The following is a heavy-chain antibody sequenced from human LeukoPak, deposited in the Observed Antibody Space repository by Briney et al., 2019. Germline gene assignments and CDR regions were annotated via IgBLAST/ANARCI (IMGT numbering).Heavy chain of an antibody. Sequence: SETLSLTCNVSGDSITSGGFYWAWIRQSPGKGVEWIGNVYYSGTTQYNPSLKGRVTISMDMSKNQFSLNLNSVSVTDTTIYYCARRDYAAWFDPWGQGTLVTVSS. CDR2: VYYSGTT. D-gene: IGHD4/OR15-4a*01. J-gene: IGHJ5*02. V-gene: IGHV4-39*01. CDR1: GDSITSGGFY. CDR3: ARRDYAAWFDP.